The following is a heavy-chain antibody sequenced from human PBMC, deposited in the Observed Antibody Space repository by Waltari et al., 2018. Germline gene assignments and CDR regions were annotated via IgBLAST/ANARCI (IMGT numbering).Heavy chain of an antibody. J-gene: IGHJ4*02. D-gene: IGHD3-16*01. CDR2: VGFDGRNK. CDR3: AKDVEGELYYFDN. V-gene: IGHV3-30*18. Sequence: VQLVESGGGVVQPGRSLRLSCAASGFAFSSFAMHCVRRSPGKGLDWVAVVGFDGRNKFYAESVKGRFTISRDNSKNTLYPQMESLRAEDTAIYYCAKDVEGELYYFDNWGQGTLVTVSS. CDR1: GFAFSSFA.